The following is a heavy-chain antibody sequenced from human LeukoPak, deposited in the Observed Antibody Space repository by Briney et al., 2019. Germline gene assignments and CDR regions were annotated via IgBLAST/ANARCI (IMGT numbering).Heavy chain of an antibody. CDR3: ARAAVAGYYGYYFDY. J-gene: IGHJ4*02. V-gene: IGHV4-39*07. D-gene: IGHD6-19*01. CDR2: IYYSGST. CDR1: GGSISSSSYY. Sequence: KASETLSLTCTVSGGSISSSSYYWGWIRQPPGKGLEWIGSIYYSGSTYYNPSLKSRVTISADTSKNQFSLKLSSVTAADTAVYYCARAAVAGYYGYYFDYWGQGTLVTVSS.